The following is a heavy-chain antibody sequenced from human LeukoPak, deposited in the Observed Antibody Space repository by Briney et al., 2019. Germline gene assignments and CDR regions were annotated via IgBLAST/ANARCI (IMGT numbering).Heavy chain of an antibody. CDR3: ARVEVPRDINDWYFDL. V-gene: IGHV4-38-2*02. D-gene: IGHD2-15*01. Sequence: SETRSLTCTVSGYSIAHGFFWAWIRQPPGGGLEWIGSLYHSGTTYYNTSLKSRISTSVDTSKNQFSLKLRLVTAADTAVYYCARVEVPRDINDWYFDLWGRGTLVTVSS. J-gene: IGHJ2*01. CDR1: GYSIAHGFF. CDR2: LYHSGTT.